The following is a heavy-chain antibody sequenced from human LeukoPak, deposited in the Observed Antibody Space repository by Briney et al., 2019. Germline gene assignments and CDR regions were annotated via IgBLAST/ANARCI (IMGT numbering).Heavy chain of an antibody. V-gene: IGHV3-9*03. CDR3: AKDMSSIVATGGPFDY. CDR1: GFTFDDYA. J-gene: IGHJ4*02. Sequence: GGSLRLSCAASGFTFDDYAMHWVRPAPGKGLEWVSDISWNSGSIGYADSVKGRFTISRDNAKNSLYLQMNSLRAEDMALYYCAKDMSSIVATGGPFDYWGQGTLVTVSS. D-gene: IGHD5-12*01. CDR2: ISWNSGSI.